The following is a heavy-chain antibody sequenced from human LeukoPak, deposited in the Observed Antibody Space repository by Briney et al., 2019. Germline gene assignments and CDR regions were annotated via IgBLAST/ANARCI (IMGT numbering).Heavy chain of an antibody. V-gene: IGHV3-21*01. CDR1: GFTFSSYS. D-gene: IGHD3-22*01. J-gene: IGHJ5*02. CDR3: ARVGDYYDSSGPLNP. Sequence: GGSLRLSCAASGFTFSSYSMNWVRQAPGKGLEWVSSISSSSSYIYYADSVKGRFTISRDNAKNSLYLQMNSLGAEDTAVYYCARVGDYYDSSGPLNPWGQGALVTVSS. CDR2: ISSSSSYI.